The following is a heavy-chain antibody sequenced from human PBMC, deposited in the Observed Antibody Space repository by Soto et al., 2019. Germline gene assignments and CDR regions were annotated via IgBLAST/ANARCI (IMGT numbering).Heavy chain of an antibody. CDR2: IYWGDDK. Sequence: QITLKESGPTLVRPTQTLTLTCTISGFSRSTGGVGVAWVRQPPGKALEWLALIYWGDDKRYNPSLKSRLTITKDTSKNQVVLTMTTMDPVDTATYYCAHGTTATTGGFDYWGQGTLVTVSS. CDR3: AHGTTATTGGFDY. V-gene: IGHV2-5*02. CDR1: GFSRSTGGVG. J-gene: IGHJ4*02. D-gene: IGHD4-17*01.